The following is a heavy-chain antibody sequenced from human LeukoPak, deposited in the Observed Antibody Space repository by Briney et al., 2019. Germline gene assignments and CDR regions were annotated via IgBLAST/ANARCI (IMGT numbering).Heavy chain of an antibody. D-gene: IGHD3-3*01. V-gene: IGHV3-23*01. CDR2: ISSSGGTT. CDR1: GFTFRSYG. Sequence: GGSLRLSCAASGFTFRSYGMNWVRQAPGEGLEWVSFISSSGGTTYYADSVKGRFTISRDNSKNTLYLQMNSLRAEDTAVYYCARDPAPIFGVDTFDYWGQGTLVTVSS. CDR3: ARDPAPIFGVDTFDY. J-gene: IGHJ4*02.